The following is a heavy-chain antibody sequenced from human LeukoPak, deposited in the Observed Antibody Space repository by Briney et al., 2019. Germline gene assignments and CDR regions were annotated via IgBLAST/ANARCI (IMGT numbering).Heavy chain of an antibody. CDR2: IYPGDSDT. Sequence: GESLKISCKGSGYSFTSYWIGWVRQMPGKGLEWMGIIYPGDSDTRYSPSFQGQVTISADKSISTAYLQWSSLKASDTAMYYCAICIAAAQYYFDYRGQGTLVTVSS. J-gene: IGHJ4*02. V-gene: IGHV5-51*01. CDR1: GYSFTSYW. D-gene: IGHD6-13*01. CDR3: AICIAAAQYYFDY.